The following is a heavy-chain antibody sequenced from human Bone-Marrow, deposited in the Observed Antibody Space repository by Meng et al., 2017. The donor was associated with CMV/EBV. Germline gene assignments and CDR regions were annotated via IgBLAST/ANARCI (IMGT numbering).Heavy chain of an antibody. D-gene: IGHD2/OR15-2a*01. CDR1: GFTFSSYW. CDR2: IKQDGSEK. V-gene: IGHV3-7*01. CDR3: ARCNSQVNYYYGMDV. Sequence: GESLKISCAASGFTFSSYWMSWVRQAPGKGLEWVANIKQDGSEKYYVDSVKGRFTISRDNAKNSLYLQMNSLRAEDTAVYYCARCNSQVNYYYGMDVWGQGTTVTVSS. J-gene: IGHJ6*02.